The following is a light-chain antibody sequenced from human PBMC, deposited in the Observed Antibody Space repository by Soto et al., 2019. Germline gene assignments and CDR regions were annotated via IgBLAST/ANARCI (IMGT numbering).Light chain of an antibody. CDR2: WAS. Sequence: DIVMTQSPDSLAVSLGERATINCTSSQSVLYSSNNKNYLAWFQQKPGQPPKVLVYWASTRESGVPDRSSGSGSGTDFTLTISSLQAEDVAVYYCLQYYSTLYTFGQGTKLEIK. V-gene: IGKV4-1*01. J-gene: IGKJ2*01. CDR3: LQYYSTLYT. CDR1: QSVLYSSNNKNY.